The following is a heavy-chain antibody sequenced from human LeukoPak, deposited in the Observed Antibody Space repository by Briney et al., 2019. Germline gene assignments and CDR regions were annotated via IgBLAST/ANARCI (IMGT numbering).Heavy chain of an antibody. Sequence: SGGSLRLSCAASGFTFSNYWMHWVRQAPGKGLVWVSRINSDGSSTTYADSVKGRFTISRDNAKNTLYLQMNSLRAEDTAVYYCAREYYDSSGFRLDYWGQGTLVTVSS. CDR3: AREYYDSSGFRLDY. J-gene: IGHJ4*02. V-gene: IGHV3-74*01. D-gene: IGHD3-22*01. CDR2: INSDGSST. CDR1: GFTFSNYW.